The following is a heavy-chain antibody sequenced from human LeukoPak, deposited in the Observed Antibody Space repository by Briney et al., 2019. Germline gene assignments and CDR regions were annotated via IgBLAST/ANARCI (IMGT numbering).Heavy chain of an antibody. V-gene: IGHV4-59*08. CDR1: GGSISIYY. D-gene: IGHD3-16*01. J-gene: IGHJ4*02. CDR3: VRQGWAFYFDY. CDR2: IYYSGST. Sequence: SETLSLTCTVSGGSISIYYWSWIRQPPGKGLEWIGYIYYSGSTNYNPSLKSRVTISVDTSKNQFSLKVTSVTAADTAVYYCVRQGWAFYFDYWGQGTLVTVSS.